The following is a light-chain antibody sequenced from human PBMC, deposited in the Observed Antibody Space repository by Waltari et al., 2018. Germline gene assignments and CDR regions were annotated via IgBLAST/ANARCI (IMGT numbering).Light chain of an antibody. J-gene: IGKJ1*01. V-gene: IGKV4-1*01. Sequence: DIVMTHSPDSLAVSLGERATINCKSSQRVLYSSNKYNYLGVYQQKPGQPPKLLIYWASTRESGVPDRFSGSGSGTDFTLTISSLQAEDVAVYYCQQYYSTPSFGQGTKVEIK. CDR2: WAS. CDR1: QRVLYSSNKYNY. CDR3: QQYYSTPS.